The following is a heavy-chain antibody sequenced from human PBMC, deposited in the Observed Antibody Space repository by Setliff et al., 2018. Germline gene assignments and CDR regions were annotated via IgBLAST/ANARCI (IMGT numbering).Heavy chain of an antibody. J-gene: IGHJ4*02. D-gene: IGHD3-22*01. CDR1: GGMSGTYS. Sequence: GASVKVSCKASGGMSGTYSISWVRQAPGQGLEWMGWINNYSFKTTYPQKFLDRVTVTTDTSATTAYMELKNLRSDDTAVYYCARINFYVSSGYYYAPDFWGQGTLVTVSS. V-gene: IGHV1-18*01. CDR2: INNYSFKT. CDR3: ARINFYVSSGYYYAPDF.